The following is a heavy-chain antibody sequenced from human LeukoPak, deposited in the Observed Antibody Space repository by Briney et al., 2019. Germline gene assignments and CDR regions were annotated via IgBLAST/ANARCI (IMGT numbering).Heavy chain of an antibody. CDR2: INPNSGGT. CDR1: GYTFTGYY. Sequence: ASVKVSCKASGYTFTGYYIHWVRQAPGQGLEWVGWINPNSGGTTSAQKFQVRVTMTRDTSISTAYMELSRLRSDDTAVYYCARVGEYSSSRGAFDIWGQGTMVTVSS. D-gene: IGHD6-6*01. V-gene: IGHV1-2*02. CDR3: ARVGEYSSSRGAFDI. J-gene: IGHJ3*02.